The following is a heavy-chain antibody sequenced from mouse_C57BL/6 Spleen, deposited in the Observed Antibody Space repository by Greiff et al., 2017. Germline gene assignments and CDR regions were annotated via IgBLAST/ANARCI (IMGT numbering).Heavy chain of an antibody. D-gene: IGHD1-1*01. CDR3: ARDYGSSSDGSDY. CDR1: GFNIKNNY. J-gene: IGHJ2*01. CDR2: IDPANGNT. Sequence: EVQLQESVAELVRPGASVKLSCTASGFNIKNNYMHWVKQRPEQGLEWIGRIDPANGNTKYAPKFQGKATITADTSSNTAYLQLSSLTSEDTAIYYCARDYGSSSDGSDYWGQGTTLTVSS. V-gene: IGHV14-3*01.